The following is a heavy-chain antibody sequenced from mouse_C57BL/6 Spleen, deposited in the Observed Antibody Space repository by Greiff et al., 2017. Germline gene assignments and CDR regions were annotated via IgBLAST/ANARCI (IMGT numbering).Heavy chain of an antibody. CDR1: GYAFSSSW. CDR2: IYPGDGDT. V-gene: IGHV1-82*01. D-gene: IGHD1-1*01. J-gene: IGHJ2*01. Sequence: VQVVESGPELVKPGASVKISCKASGYAFSSSWMNWVKQRPGKGLEWIGRIYPGDGDTNYNGKFKGKATLTADKSSSTAYMQLSSLTSEDSAVYFCARGDYYGSSPDYWGQGTTLTVSS. CDR3: ARGDYYGSSPDY.